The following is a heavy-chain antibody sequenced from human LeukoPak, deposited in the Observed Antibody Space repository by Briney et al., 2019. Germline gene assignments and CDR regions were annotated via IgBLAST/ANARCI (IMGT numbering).Heavy chain of an antibody. V-gene: IGHV3-21*01. CDR1: GFTFSTYS. Sequence: PGGSLRLSCAASGFTFSTYSIHWVRQAPGKGLEWVSCISSWSSYTYYADSVKGRFTISRDNAKSSLYLQMNSLRAEDTAVYYCARDNPYSESLAADDAFDIWGQGTMVTVSS. D-gene: IGHD1-26*01. CDR2: ISSWSSYT. J-gene: IGHJ3*02. CDR3: ARDNPYSESLAADDAFDI.